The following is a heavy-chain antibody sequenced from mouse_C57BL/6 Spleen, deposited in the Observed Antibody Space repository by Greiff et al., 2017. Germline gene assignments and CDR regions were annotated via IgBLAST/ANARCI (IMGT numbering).Heavy chain of an antibody. CDR2: IDPSDSYT. V-gene: IGHV1-69*01. CDR1: GYTFTSYW. J-gene: IGHJ3*01. D-gene: IGHD1-3*01. CDR3: ARSDIWSAY. Sequence: QVQLQQPGAELVMPGASVKLSCKASGYTFTSYWMHWVKQRPGPGLEWIGEIDPSDSYTNYNQKFKGKSTLTVDKSSSTAYMQLSSLTSEDSAVYYCARSDIWSAYWGQGTLVTVSA.